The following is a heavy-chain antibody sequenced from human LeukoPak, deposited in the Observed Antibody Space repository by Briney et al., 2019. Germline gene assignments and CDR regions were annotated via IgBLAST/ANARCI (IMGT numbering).Heavy chain of an antibody. CDR3: ASGGSYSGWFDP. V-gene: IGHV1-69*13. D-gene: IGHD1-26*01. Sequence: ASVKVSCKASGGTFSSYAISWVRQAPGQGLEWMGGIIPIFGTANYAQKFQGGVTITADESTSTAYMELSSLRSEDTAVYYCASGGSYSGWFDPWGQGTLVTVSS. CDR2: IIPIFGTA. CDR1: GGTFSSYA. J-gene: IGHJ5*02.